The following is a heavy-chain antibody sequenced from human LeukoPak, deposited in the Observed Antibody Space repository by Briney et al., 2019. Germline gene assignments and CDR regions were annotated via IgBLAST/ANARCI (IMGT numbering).Heavy chain of an antibody. D-gene: IGHD3-16*02. CDR2: MNPNSGNT. CDR3: ARVSDYDYVWGSYRHFDY. Sequence: ASVKVSCKASGYTFTSYDINWVRQATGQGLEWMGWMNPNSGNTGYAQKFQGRVTMTRNTSISTAYMELSSLRSEDTAVYYCARVSDYDYVWGSYRHFDYWGQGTLVTVSS. J-gene: IGHJ4*02. CDR1: GYTFTSYD. V-gene: IGHV1-8*01.